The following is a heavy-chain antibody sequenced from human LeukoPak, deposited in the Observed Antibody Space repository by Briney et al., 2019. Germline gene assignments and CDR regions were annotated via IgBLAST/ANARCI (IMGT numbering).Heavy chain of an antibody. CDR1: GGTFISYA. J-gene: IGHJ5*02. CDR3: ARDPNPYKRTISLIDP. CDR2: IIPILGIA. Sequence: SVTVSCTASGGTFISYAISWVRQAPGQGREWMGRIIPILGIANYAQKFQGGVTITADKSTSTDYMELSSLRSEDTAVYYCARDPNPYKRTISLIDPWGQGTLVTVSS. D-gene: IGHD3-3*01. V-gene: IGHV1-69*04.